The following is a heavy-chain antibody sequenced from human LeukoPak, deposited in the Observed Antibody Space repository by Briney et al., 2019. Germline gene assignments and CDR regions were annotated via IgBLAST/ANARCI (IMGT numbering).Heavy chain of an antibody. Sequence: PGGSLRLSCAVSGITLSNYGMSWVRQAPGKRLEWVAGISGSGGGTYYADPVKGRFTISRDNPKNTLYLEKNSLRGEDTAVYFCAKRGVAIRVILVGFHKEAYYFDSWGQGALVTVSS. V-gene: IGHV3-23*01. J-gene: IGHJ4*02. CDR1: GITLSNYG. CDR2: ISGSGGGT. CDR3: AKRGVAIRVILVGFHKEAYYFDS. D-gene: IGHD3-22*01.